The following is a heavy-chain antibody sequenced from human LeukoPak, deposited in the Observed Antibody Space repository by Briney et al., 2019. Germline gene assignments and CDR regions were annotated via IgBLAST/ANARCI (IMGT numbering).Heavy chain of an antibody. D-gene: IGHD1-26*01. CDR1: GYTFTSYD. CDR2: MHPNSGNT. J-gene: IGHJ6*02. CDR3: ARAHSGSYFGYYYGMDV. V-gene: IGHV1-8*01. Sequence: ASVNASCKASGYTFTSYDINWVRQATGQGLEWMGWMHPNSGNTGYAQKFQGRVTMTRNTSISTAYMELSSLRSEDTAVYYCARAHSGSYFGYYYGMDVWGQGTTVTVSS.